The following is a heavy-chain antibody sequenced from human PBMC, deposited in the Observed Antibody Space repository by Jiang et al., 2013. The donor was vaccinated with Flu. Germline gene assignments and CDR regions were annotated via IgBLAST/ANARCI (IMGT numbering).Heavy chain of an antibody. CDR3: ARRLTGTKDWFDP. D-gene: IGHD7-27*01. V-gene: IGHV5-51*01. CDR1: GYSFTNYW. J-gene: IGHJ5*02. CDR2: IYPGDFDT. Sequence: GAEVKKPGESLKISCKGSGYSFTNYWIAWVRQMPGKGQEWMGIIYPGDFDTKYSPSFQGQVTISVDKTTRTAYLQWSSLKASDSAMYYCARRLTGTKDWFDPWGQGTLVSVSS.